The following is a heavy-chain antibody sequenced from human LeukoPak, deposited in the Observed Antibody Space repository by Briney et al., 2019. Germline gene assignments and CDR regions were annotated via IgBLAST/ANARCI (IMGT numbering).Heavy chain of an antibody. CDR1: GCTFTSYA. D-gene: IGHD5-18*01. Sequence: ASVKVSCKASGCTFTSYAMHWVRQAPGQRLEWMGWINAGNGNTKYSQKFQGRVTITRDTSASTAYMELSSLRSEDTAVYYCATSGRGYSYGYGGYFDYWGQGTLVTVSS. J-gene: IGHJ4*02. CDR3: ATSGRGYSYGYGGYFDY. CDR2: INAGNGNT. V-gene: IGHV1-3*01.